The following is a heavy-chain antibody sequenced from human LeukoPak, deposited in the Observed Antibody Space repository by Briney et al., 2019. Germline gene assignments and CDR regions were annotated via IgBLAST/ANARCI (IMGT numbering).Heavy chain of an antibody. CDR2: ITGSSNTI. V-gene: IGHV3-48*01. CDR3: ARPAY. Sequence: GGSLRLSCAASGFTFNRYNMNWVRRAPGKGLEWASYITGSSNTINYADSVKGRFTISRDNAKNSLYLQMNSLRVEDTAIYYCARPAYWGQGTLVTVSS. J-gene: IGHJ4*02. CDR1: GFTFNRYN.